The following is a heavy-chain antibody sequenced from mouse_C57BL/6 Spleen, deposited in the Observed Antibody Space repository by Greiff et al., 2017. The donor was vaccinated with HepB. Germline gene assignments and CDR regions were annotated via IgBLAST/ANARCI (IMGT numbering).Heavy chain of an antibody. Sequence: EVHLVESGGGLVKPGGSLKLSCAASGFTFSDYGMHWVRQAPEKGLEWVAYISSGSSTIYYADTVKGRFTISRDNAKNTLFLQMTSLRSEDTDMYYWASWDDYEEYFDYWGQGTTLTVSS. CDR3: ASWDDYEEYFDY. J-gene: IGHJ2*01. CDR1: GFTFSDYG. CDR2: ISSGSSTI. V-gene: IGHV5-17*01. D-gene: IGHD2-4*01.